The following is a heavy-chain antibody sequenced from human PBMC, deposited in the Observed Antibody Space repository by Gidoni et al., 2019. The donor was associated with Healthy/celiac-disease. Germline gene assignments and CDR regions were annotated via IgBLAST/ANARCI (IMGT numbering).Heavy chain of an antibody. Sequence: QLQLQESGPGLVKPSETLSLTCTVSGGSISSSSYYWGWIRQPPGKGLEWIGSIYYSGSTYYNPSLKSRVTISVDTSKNQFSLKLSSVTAADTAVYYCARHVVVTAIPYYFDYWGQGTLVTVSS. CDR3: ARHVVVTAIPYYFDY. CDR1: GGSISSSSYY. V-gene: IGHV4-39*01. CDR2: IYYSGST. J-gene: IGHJ4*02. D-gene: IGHD2-21*02.